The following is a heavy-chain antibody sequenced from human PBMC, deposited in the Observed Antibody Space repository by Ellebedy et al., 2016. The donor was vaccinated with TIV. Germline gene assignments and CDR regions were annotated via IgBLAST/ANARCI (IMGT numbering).Heavy chain of an antibody. J-gene: IGHJ4*02. D-gene: IGHD3-10*01. CDR3: ARQSRGPSYYFDY. V-gene: IGHV3-48*04. CDR1: GFTFSNYW. CDR2: ISGSGGMM. Sequence: GESLKISCATSGFTFSNYWMYWVRQAPGKGLEWISYISGSGGMMDHADSVKGRFTISRDNAKNSLYLQLSSLRAEDTAVYYCARQSRGPSYYFDYWGQGALVTVSS.